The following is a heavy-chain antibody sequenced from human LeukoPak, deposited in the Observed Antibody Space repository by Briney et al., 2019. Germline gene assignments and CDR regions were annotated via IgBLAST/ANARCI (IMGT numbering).Heavy chain of an antibody. D-gene: IGHD3-3*01. Sequence: GGSLRLSCAASGFTFSSYWMSWVRQAPGKGVEGVANIKQDGSEKYYSDSVKGRFTISRDNAKNSLYLQMNSLRAEDTAVYYCARVLYDFWSGLHYFDYWGQGTLVTVSS. CDR2: IKQDGSEK. J-gene: IGHJ4*02. CDR3: ARVLYDFWSGLHYFDY. V-gene: IGHV3-7*01. CDR1: GFTFSSYW.